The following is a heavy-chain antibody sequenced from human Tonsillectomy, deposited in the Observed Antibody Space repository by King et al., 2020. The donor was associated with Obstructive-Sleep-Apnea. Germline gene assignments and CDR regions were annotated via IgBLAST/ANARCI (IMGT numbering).Heavy chain of an antibody. Sequence: VQLVESGGGLVQPGGSLRLSCATSGFTFSRFGMNWVRQAPGKGLEWISYISSSGSTIYYADSVKGRFTISRDNAKNSLFLQMNSLRAEDTAVYYCASGYSGSGSSVDYWGQGTLVTVSS. V-gene: IGHV3-48*04. CDR3: ASGYSGSGSSVDY. J-gene: IGHJ4*02. CDR1: GFTFSRFG. CDR2: ISSSGSTI. D-gene: IGHD3-10*01.